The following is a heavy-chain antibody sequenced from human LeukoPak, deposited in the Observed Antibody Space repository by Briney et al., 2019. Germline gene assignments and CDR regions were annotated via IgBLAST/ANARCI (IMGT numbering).Heavy chain of an antibody. CDR2: INPNSGGT. J-gene: IGHJ1*01. Sequence: ASVKVSCKASGYTFTGYYMHWVRQAPGQGLEWMGWINPNSGGTNCAQKFQGRVTMTRDTSISTAYMELSRLRSDDTAVYYCAREGSGWYMDFQHWGQGTLVTVSS. V-gene: IGHV1-2*02. D-gene: IGHD6-19*01. CDR3: AREGSGWYMDFQH. CDR1: GYTFTGYY.